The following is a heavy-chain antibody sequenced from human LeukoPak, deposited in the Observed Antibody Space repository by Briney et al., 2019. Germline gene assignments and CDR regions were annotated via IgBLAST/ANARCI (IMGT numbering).Heavy chain of an antibody. CDR1: GYTFTGYY. D-gene: IGHD3-22*01. CDR3: ARGAHYHDSSEGYDY. CDR2: INPNSGGT. Sequence: ASVTVSCTASGYTFTGYYMHRVRQAPGQGLEWMGWINPNSGGTNYAQKFQGRVTMTRDTSISTAYMELSRLRSDDTAVYYCARGAHYHDSSEGYDYWGQGTLVTVSS. J-gene: IGHJ4*02. V-gene: IGHV1-2*02.